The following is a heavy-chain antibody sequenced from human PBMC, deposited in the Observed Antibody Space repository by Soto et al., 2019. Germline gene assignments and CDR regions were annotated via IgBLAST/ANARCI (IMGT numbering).Heavy chain of an antibody. D-gene: IGHD2-15*01. J-gene: IGHJ4*02. CDR1: GFTFSSYG. CDR3: ARGRNYGGNPGLFDY. Sequence: QVQLVESGGGVVQPGRSLRLSCAASGFTFSSYGMHWVRQAPGKGLEWVAVIWYDGSNKYYADSVKGRFTISRDNSKNTLYLQMNSLRAEDTAVYYCARGRNYGGNPGLFDYWGQGTLVTVSS. CDR2: IWYDGSNK. V-gene: IGHV3-33*01.